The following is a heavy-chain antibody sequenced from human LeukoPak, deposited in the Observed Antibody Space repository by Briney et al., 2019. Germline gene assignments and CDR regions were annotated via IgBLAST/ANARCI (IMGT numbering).Heavy chain of an antibody. V-gene: IGHV3-66*04. CDR3: ARHLSGYHSGFDY. Sequence: XSXFTVXXXXMSXXXXXPXXXXXXXSVIYSGGSTYYADSVKGRFTISRDNAKNSLYLQMNSLRAEDTAVYYCARHLSGYHSGFDYWGQGTLVTVSS. CDR1: XFTVXXXX. CDR2: IYSGGST. D-gene: IGHD3-9*01. J-gene: IGHJ4*02.